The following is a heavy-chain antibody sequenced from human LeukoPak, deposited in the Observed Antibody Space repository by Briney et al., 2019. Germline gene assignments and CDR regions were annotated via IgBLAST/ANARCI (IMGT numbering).Heavy chain of an antibody. Sequence: GGSLRLSCAASGFIFSTYAMSWVRQAPGKGLEWVSVISGSGVSTYYADSVKGRFTFSRDNSKNTLYLQMNSLRAEDTAVYYCAKLTVTTPQNYYYYMDVWGKGTTVTVSS. CDR2: ISGSGVST. CDR1: GFIFSTYA. V-gene: IGHV3-23*01. CDR3: AKLTVTTPQNYYYYMDV. D-gene: IGHD4-11*01. J-gene: IGHJ6*03.